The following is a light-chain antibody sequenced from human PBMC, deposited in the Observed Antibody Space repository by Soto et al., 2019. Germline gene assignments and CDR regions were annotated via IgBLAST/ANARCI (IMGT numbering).Light chain of an antibody. CDR1: PSISSW. Sequence: DMQMTQSPSTLSASVGDTVTITCRASPSISSWLAWYQQKPGKAPKLLIYKASSVESGVRSRFSGSGSGTEFTLTISSLQPDDFATYYCQLYNSYATFGQGTKVEIK. CDR2: KAS. CDR3: QLYNSYAT. V-gene: IGKV1-5*03. J-gene: IGKJ1*01.